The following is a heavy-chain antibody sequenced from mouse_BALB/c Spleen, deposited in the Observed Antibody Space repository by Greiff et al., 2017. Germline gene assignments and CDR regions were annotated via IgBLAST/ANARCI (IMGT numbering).Heavy chain of an antibody. CDR1: GYTFTDYA. CDR3: ARGLRGKTYYAMDY. Sequence: VQLQQSGAELVRPGVSVKISCKGSGYTFTDYAMHWVKQSHAKSLEWIGVISTYYGDASYNQKFKGKATMTVDKSSSTAYMELARLTSEDSAIYYCARGLRGKTYYAMDYWGQGTSVTVSA. D-gene: IGHD2-2*01. V-gene: IGHV1S137*01. J-gene: IGHJ4*01. CDR2: ISTYYGDA.